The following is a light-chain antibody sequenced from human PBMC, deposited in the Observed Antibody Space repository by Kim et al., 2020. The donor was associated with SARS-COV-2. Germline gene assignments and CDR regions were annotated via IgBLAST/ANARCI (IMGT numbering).Light chain of an antibody. CDR1: QSILRYNNKDF. CDR2: WAS. Sequence: STTFSCKASQSILRYNNKDFLAWYQKKPGQPPKLLIYWASTRESGVPDRFSGSGSGTDFNLTLSRLLAEDVAVYYCQQYSSTPTTFGQETKVDIK. CDR3: QQYSSTPTT. V-gene: IGKV4-1*01. J-gene: IGKJ1*01.